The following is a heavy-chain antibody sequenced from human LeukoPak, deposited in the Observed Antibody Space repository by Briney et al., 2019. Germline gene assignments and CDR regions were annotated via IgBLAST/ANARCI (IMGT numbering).Heavy chain of an antibody. CDR3: ATSSSWYRFDY. D-gene: IGHD6-13*01. J-gene: IGHJ4*02. Sequence: SETLSLTCTVSGVSITITSSYWGWIRQPPGKGLEWIGSIYYGGNTYYSPSLKSRVTISVDTSKNQFSLNLSSVTAADTAMYYCATSSSWYRFDYWGQGTLVTVSS. CDR1: GVSITITSSY. CDR2: IYYGGNT. V-gene: IGHV4-39*01.